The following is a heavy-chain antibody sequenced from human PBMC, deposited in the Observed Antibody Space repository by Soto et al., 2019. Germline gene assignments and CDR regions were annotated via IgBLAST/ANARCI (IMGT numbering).Heavy chain of an antibody. Sequence: XVCLRLSCAAWGFSFSSYCVSWVRQAPGKGLEWVANIKQDGSEKYYVDSVRGRFTISRDNAKNSLYLQMNSLRAEDTAVYYCARDEREGTSYYASSGVWYFDYCGQRTLVTVSS. D-gene: IGHD3-22*01. CDR3: ARDEREGTSYYASSGVWYFDY. CDR1: GFSFSSYC. CDR2: IKQDGSEK. J-gene: IGHJ4*02. V-gene: IGHV3-7*03.